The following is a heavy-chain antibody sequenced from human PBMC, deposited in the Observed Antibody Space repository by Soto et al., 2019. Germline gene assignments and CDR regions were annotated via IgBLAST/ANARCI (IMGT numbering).Heavy chain of an antibody. CDR1: GYTFTSYG. J-gene: IGHJ5*02. D-gene: IGHD3-3*01. CDR3: AREASSDDFWSGYQPQNWFDP. V-gene: IGHV1-18*04. CDR2: ISAYNGNT. Sequence: QVQLVQSGAEVKKPGASVKVSCKASGYTFTSYGISWVRQAPGQGLEWMGWISAYNGNTNYAQKLQGRVTMTTDTPTSTAYMELRSLRSDDTAVYYCAREASSDDFWSGYQPQNWFDPWGQGTLVTVSS.